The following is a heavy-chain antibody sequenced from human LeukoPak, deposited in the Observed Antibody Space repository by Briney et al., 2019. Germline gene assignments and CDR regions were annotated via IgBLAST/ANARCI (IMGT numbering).Heavy chain of an antibody. CDR2: INPNSGGT. Sequence: ASVKVSCKASGYTFTGYYMHWVRQAPGQGLEWMGWINPNSGGTNYAQKFQGGVTMTRDTSISTAYMELSRLRSDDTAVYYCARDRFCSSTSCYTVFDYWGQGTLVTVSS. J-gene: IGHJ4*02. CDR1: GYTFTGYY. D-gene: IGHD2-2*02. V-gene: IGHV1-2*02. CDR3: ARDRFCSSTSCYTVFDY.